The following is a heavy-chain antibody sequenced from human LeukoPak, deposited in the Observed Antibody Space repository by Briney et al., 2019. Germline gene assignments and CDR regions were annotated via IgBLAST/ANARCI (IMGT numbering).Heavy chain of an antibody. Sequence: SVKVSCKASGGTFSIYAISWVRQAPGQGLEWMGRIIPILGIANYAQKFQGRVTITADKSTSTAYMELSSLRSEDTAVYYCARDYYDSSGYYYRFDYWGQGTLVTVSS. CDR1: GGTFSIYA. D-gene: IGHD3-22*01. CDR3: ARDYYDSSGYYYRFDY. CDR2: IIPILGIA. V-gene: IGHV1-69*04. J-gene: IGHJ4*02.